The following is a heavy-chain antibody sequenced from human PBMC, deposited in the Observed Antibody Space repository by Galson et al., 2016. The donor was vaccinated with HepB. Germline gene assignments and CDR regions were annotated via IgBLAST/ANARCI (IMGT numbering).Heavy chain of an antibody. CDR2: ISYDGSNK. CDR3: VQGSTAPAV. J-gene: IGHJ6*04. V-gene: IGHV3-30*03. D-gene: IGHD2-2*01. Sequence: SLRLSCAASGFTFSSYGMHWVRQAPGKGLEWVAVISYDGSNKYYADSVKGRFTISRDSSKNTLYLQMNSLTADDTAIYYCVQGSTAPAVWGKGTTVTVSS. CDR1: GFTFSSYG.